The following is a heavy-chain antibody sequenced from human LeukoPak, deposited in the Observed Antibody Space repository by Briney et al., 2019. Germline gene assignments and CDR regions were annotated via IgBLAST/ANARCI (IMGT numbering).Heavy chain of an antibody. Sequence: SETLSLTCTVSGGSISSYYWSWIRQPPGKGLEWIGYIYYSGSTNYNPSLKSRVTISVDTSKNQFSLNLSSVTAADTAVYYCARGGIVVVPAAHNWFDPWGQGTLVTVSS. CDR3: ARGGIVVVPAAHNWFDP. J-gene: IGHJ5*02. D-gene: IGHD2-2*01. CDR2: IYYSGST. CDR1: GGSISSYY. V-gene: IGHV4-59*12.